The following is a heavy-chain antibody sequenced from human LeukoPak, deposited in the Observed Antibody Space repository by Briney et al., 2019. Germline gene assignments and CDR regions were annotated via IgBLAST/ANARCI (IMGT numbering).Heavy chain of an antibody. D-gene: IGHD3-3*01. Sequence: PSETLSLTCAVYGGSFSGYYWSWIRQPPGKGLEWIGEINHSGSTNYNPSLKSRVTISVDTSKNQFSLKLSSVTAADTAVYYCARLRFLEWLSPALDYWGQGTLVTVSS. V-gene: IGHV4-34*01. J-gene: IGHJ4*02. CDR1: GGSFSGYY. CDR2: INHSGST. CDR3: ARLRFLEWLSPALDY.